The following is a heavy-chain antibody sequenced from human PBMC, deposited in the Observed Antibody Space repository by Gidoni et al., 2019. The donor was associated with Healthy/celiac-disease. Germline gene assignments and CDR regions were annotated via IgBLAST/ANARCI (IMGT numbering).Heavy chain of an antibody. CDR3: ARGYCSSTSCYRHNWFDP. Sequence: QVQLVQSGAEVKKPGSSVKVSCKASGGTFSSYAISWVRQAPGQGLEWMGGIIPIFGTANYAQKFQGRVTITADESTSTAYMELSSLRSEDTAVYYCARGYCSSTSCYRHNWFDPWGQGTLVTVSS. J-gene: IGHJ5*02. CDR1: GGTFSSYA. V-gene: IGHV1-69*01. D-gene: IGHD2-2*02. CDR2: IIPIFGTA.